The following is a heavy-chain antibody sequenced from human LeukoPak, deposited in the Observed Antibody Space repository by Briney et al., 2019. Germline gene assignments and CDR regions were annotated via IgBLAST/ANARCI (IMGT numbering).Heavy chain of an antibody. J-gene: IGHJ5*02. V-gene: IGHV3-48*01. D-gene: IGHD3-22*01. CDR1: GFTFSSYS. CDR2: ISSGSSTI. CDR3: AGDRSGYYDGSGFYP. Sequence: PGGSLRLSCAASGFTFSSYSMNWVRQAPGKGLAWVSYISSGSSTIYYADSVKGRFTISRDNAKNSLYLQMNSLRAEDTAVYYCAGDRSGYYDGSGFYPWGQGTLVTVSS.